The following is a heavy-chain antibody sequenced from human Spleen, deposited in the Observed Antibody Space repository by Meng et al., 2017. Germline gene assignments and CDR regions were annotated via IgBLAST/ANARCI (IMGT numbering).Heavy chain of an antibody. D-gene: IGHD3-9*01. CDR1: GFTFSNYA. J-gene: IGHJ3*02. CDR3: AKASRYFDALDAFDI. V-gene: IGHV3-23*01. CDR2: IRGGGGST. Sequence: GESLKISCAASGFTFSNYAVSWVRQAPGKGLEWVSVIRGGGGSTHYADSVKGRFTISRDNSKNTLYLQMNSLRAEDTAVYYCAKASRYFDALDAFDIWGQGTMVTVSS.